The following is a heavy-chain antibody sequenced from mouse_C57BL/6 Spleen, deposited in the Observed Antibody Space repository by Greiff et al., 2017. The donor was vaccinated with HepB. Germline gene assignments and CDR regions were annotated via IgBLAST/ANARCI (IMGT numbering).Heavy chain of an antibody. J-gene: IGHJ2*01. CDR3: AREGYYYGLYFDY. CDR1: GYAFSSYW. V-gene: IGHV1-80*01. Sequence: VQLQQSGAELVKPGASVKISCKASGYAFSSYWMNWVKQRPGKGLEWIGQIYPGDGDTNYNGKFKGKATLTADKSSSTAYMQLSSLTSEDSAVYFCAREGYYYGLYFDYWGQGTTLTVSS. CDR2: IYPGDGDT. D-gene: IGHD1-1*01.